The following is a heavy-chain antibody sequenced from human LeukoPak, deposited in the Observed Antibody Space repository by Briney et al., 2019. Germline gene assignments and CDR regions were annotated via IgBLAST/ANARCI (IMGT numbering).Heavy chain of an antibody. CDR3: AREGGYSYGDGNDY. V-gene: IGHV1-3*01. J-gene: IGHJ4*02. D-gene: IGHD5-18*01. Sequence: GASVKVYCKASGYTFTSYAMHWVRQAPGQRLEWMVWINAGNGNTKYSQKFQGRVTITRDTSASTAYMELSSLRSEDTAVYYCAREGGYSYGDGNDYWGQGTLVTVSS. CDR1: GYTFTSYA. CDR2: INAGNGNT.